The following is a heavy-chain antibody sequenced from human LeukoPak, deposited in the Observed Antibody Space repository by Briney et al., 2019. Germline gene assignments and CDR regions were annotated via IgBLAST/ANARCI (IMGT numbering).Heavy chain of an antibody. D-gene: IGHD5-18*01. J-gene: IGHJ6*03. CDR3: AKGLPSSHGYSYGYVLYYYYYYMDV. V-gene: IGHV3-23*01. CDR2: ISGSGGST. CDR1: GFTFSSYA. Sequence: GGSLRLSCAASGFTFSSYAMSWVRQAPGKGLEWVSAISGSGGSTYYADSVKGRFTISRDNSKNTLYLQMNSLRAEDTAVYYSAKGLPSSHGYSYGYVLYYYYYYMDVWGKGTTVTVSS.